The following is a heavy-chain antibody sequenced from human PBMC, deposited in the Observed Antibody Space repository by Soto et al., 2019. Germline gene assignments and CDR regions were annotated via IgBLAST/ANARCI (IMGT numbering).Heavy chain of an antibody. J-gene: IGHJ4*02. CDR3: ARDIVVVVAATTYEYIDY. D-gene: IGHD2-15*01. CDR2: ISAYNGNT. Sequence: ASVKVSCKASGYTFTSYGISWVRQAPGQGLEWMGWISAYNGNTNYAQKLQGRVTMTTDTSTSTAYMELRSLRSDDTAVYYCARDIVVVVAATTYEYIDYWGQGTLVTVSS. CDR1: GYTFTSYG. V-gene: IGHV1-18*01.